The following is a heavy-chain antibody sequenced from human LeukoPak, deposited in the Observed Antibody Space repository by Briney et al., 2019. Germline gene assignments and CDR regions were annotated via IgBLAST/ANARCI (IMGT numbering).Heavy chain of an antibody. J-gene: IGHJ5*02. V-gene: IGHV1-2*02. CDR2: IKPNSGGT. CDR1: GYTFTAYY. Sequence: ASAKVSCKASGYTFTAYYIHWVRQAPGQGLEWMGWIKPNSGGTKFAQKFQGRVTMTRDTSISTAYMDLSRLRSDDTAVYYCARAGHYDFNYFDPWGQGTLVTVSS. CDR3: ARAGHYDFNYFDP. D-gene: IGHD4-11*01.